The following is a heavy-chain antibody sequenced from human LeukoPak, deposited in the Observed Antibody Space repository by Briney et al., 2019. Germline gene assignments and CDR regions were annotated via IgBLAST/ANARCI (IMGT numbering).Heavy chain of an antibody. D-gene: IGHD3-22*01. J-gene: IGHJ3*02. CDR3: ARGPYSYDSSGAFDI. Sequence: SETLSLTCTVSGDSISSGTYYWNWIRQPAGKRLEWIGRIYTSGNTYYNPSLKSRVTISVDTSKNQFSLNLTSVTAADTAVYFCARGPYSYDSSGAFDIWGQGTMVTVSS. V-gene: IGHV4-61*02. CDR2: IYTSGNT. CDR1: GDSISSGTYY.